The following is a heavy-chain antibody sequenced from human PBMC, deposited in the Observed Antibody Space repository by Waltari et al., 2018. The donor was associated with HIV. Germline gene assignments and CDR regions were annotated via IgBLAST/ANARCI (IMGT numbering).Heavy chain of an antibody. V-gene: IGHV3-74*01. CDR1: GFTFSNYW. CDR2: ISPDGTIT. Sequence: EVQLVESGGGLVQPGGSLRVSCAASGFTFSNYWMHWVRQDPGKGLVWVSRISPDGTITNYADSVKGRFTISRDNAKNTLFLQMNSLRAEDTAVYYCARDPGPSAFDIWGQGTVVTVSS. CDR3: ARDPGPSAFDI. J-gene: IGHJ3*02.